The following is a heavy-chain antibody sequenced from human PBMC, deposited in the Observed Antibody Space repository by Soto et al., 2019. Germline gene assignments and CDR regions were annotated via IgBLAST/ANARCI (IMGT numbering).Heavy chain of an antibody. CDR2: IMPTVDSA. CDR3: XXXXXXXXMAQESSGMAV. J-gene: IGHJ6*02. D-gene: IGHD1-1*01. CDR1: GGTLSDYA. Sequence: QVQLVQSGAEVKTPGSSVKVSCKASGGTLSDYAISWVRQAPGQGLEWMGGIMPTVDSANYAQNFQGRLTISADESTSTANLELSSLRSDDTAVYXXXXXXXXXXMAQESSGMAVWGQGTTVIVXS. V-gene: IGHV1-69*01.